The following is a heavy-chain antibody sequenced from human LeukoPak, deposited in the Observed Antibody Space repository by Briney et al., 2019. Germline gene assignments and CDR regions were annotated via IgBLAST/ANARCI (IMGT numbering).Heavy chain of an antibody. CDR1: GFTFSSYG. Sequence: GGSLRLSCAASGFTFSSYGVHWVRQAPGKGLEWVAVIWYDGSHKYYADSVKGRFTISRDNSKNALYLQMNSLRAEDTAVYYCARTRYNSGGGDYWGQGTPVTVSP. J-gene: IGHJ4*02. D-gene: IGHD6-19*01. V-gene: IGHV3-33*01. CDR2: IWYDGSHK. CDR3: ARTRYNSGGGDY.